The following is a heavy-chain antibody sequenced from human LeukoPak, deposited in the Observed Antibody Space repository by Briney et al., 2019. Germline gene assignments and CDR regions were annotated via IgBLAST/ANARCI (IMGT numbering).Heavy chain of an antibody. Sequence: SVKVSCKASGGTFSSYAISWVRQAPGQGLEWMGGIIPIFGTANYAQKFQGRVTITADTSTSTAYMELRSLRSDDTAVYYCATCSSTSCYKGGLDYWGQGTLVTVSS. CDR2: IIPIFGTA. V-gene: IGHV1-69*06. CDR1: GGTFSSYA. J-gene: IGHJ4*02. D-gene: IGHD2-2*02. CDR3: ATCSSTSCYKGGLDY.